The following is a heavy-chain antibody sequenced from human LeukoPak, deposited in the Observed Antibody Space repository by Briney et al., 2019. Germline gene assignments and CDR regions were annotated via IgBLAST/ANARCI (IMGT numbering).Heavy chain of an antibody. V-gene: IGHV3-21*01. J-gene: IGHJ4*02. D-gene: IGHD3-22*01. CDR3: AREEYYYDSRTRPGGWY. CDR2: ISSSSSYI. Sequence: GGSLRLSCAASGFTFSSYSMNWFRQAPGKGLEWVSSISSSSSYIYYADSVKGRFTISRDNAKNSLYLQMNSLRAEDTAVYYCAREEYYYDSRTRPGGWYWGQGTLVTVSS. CDR1: GFTFSSYS.